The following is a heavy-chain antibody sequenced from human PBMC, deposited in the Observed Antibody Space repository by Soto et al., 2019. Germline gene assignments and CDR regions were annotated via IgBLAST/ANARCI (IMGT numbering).Heavy chain of an antibody. CDR3: ARGTVTIFGVVTPPDY. CDR1: GGTFSSYT. CDR2: IIPMLGVT. J-gene: IGHJ4*02. D-gene: IGHD3-3*01. V-gene: IGHV1-69*02. Sequence: QVQLVQSGAEVQKPGSSVKVSCKASGGTFSSYTFDWVRQAPGQGLEWMGRIIPMLGVTHYAQKFQGTVTITADKSASTAYMELSSLTSEDTAVYYCARGTVTIFGVVTPPDYWGQGTLVTVSS.